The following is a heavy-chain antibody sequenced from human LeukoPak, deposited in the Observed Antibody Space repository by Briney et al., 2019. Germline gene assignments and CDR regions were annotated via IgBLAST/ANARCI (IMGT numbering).Heavy chain of an antibody. CDR2: IKQDCSEK. Sequence: GGSLRLSCAASGFTFSSYWTSWVRQAPGKGLEWVANIKQDCSEKYSVDSVKGRFTISRDNAKNSLYLQMNSLRTEDTAVYYCARDVRGSVTSYFYYYMDVWGKGTTVTVSS. D-gene: IGHD5-18*01. CDR3: ARDVRGSVTSYFYYYMDV. V-gene: IGHV3-7*01. J-gene: IGHJ6*03. CDR1: GFTFSSYW.